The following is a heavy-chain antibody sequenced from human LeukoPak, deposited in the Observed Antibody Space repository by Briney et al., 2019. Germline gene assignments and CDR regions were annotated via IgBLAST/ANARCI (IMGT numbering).Heavy chain of an antibody. D-gene: IGHD3-22*01. CDR3: ARGHHYYDSSAYYY. Sequence: GGSLRLSCAASGFTFISYLMHWVRQAPGKGLVWVSRINSDGSTTIYAASVKGRFTISRDTAKNTLYLQMNSLRAEDTAVYYCARGHHYYDSSAYYYWGQGTLVTVSS. CDR2: INSDGSTT. J-gene: IGHJ4*02. V-gene: IGHV3-74*01. CDR1: GFTFISYL.